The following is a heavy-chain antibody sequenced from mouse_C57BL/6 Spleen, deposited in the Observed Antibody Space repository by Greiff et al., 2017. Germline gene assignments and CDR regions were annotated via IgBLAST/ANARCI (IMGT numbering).Heavy chain of an antibody. CDR2: SLPGSGSS. D-gene: IGHD1-1*01. CDR1: GYTFPGYW. Sequence: VQLQQSGAELMKPGASVKLSLKANGYTFPGYWLVWVPQRPGQGLEWIGESLPGSGSSNYNEKSKGKATSTADTSSITAYMQLSRLKTEDSAIYYCARGGNYGSRYEFAYWGQGTLVTVSA. J-gene: IGHJ3*01. CDR3: ARGGNYGSRYEFAY. V-gene: IGHV1-9*01.